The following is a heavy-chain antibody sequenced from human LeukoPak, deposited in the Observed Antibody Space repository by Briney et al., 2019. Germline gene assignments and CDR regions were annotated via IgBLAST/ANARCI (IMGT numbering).Heavy chain of an antibody. J-gene: IGHJ4*02. CDR1: GFTFSSYA. D-gene: IGHD3-3*01. CDR2: ISGSGGST. Sequence: GGSLRLSCAASGFTFSSYAMSWVRQAPGKGLEWVSAISGSGGSTYYADSVKGRFTISRDNSKNTLYLQMNSLRAEDTAVYYCASGNYDFWSGYKPHYFDYWGQGTLVTVSS. CDR3: ASGNYDFWSGYKPHYFDY. V-gene: IGHV3-23*01.